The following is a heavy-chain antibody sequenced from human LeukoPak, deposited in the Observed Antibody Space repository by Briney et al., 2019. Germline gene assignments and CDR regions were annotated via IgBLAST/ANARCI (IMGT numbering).Heavy chain of an antibody. D-gene: IGHD2-2*02. CDR2: VYYSGTT. V-gene: IGHV4-39*01. Sequence: SETLSLTCTVSGGSISSSTYYWGWIRQPPGKGLEWIGRVYYSGTTYYNPSLKSRVTISVDTSKNQFSLKLSSVTAADTAVYYCARRLIVVIPTAITDAFDIWGQGTMVTVSS. CDR1: GGSISSSTYY. J-gene: IGHJ3*02. CDR3: ARRLIVVIPTAITDAFDI.